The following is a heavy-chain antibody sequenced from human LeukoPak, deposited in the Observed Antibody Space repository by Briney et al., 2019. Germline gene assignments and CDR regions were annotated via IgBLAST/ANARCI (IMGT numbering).Heavy chain of an antibody. V-gene: IGHV3-21*01. CDR1: GFSFSSYS. J-gene: IGHJ4*02. CDR3: ARDVVVTATPFDY. CDR2: ISSSSSYI. D-gene: IGHD2-21*02. Sequence: PGGSLRLSCAAAGFSFSSYSMNWVRQAPGKGLEWVSSISSSSSYIYYADSVKGRFTISRDNAKTSLYLQMNSLRAEDTAVYYCARDVVVTATPFDYWGQGTLVTVSS.